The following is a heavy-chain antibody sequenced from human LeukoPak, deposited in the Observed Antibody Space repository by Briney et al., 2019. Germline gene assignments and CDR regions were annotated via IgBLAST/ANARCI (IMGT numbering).Heavy chain of an antibody. CDR2: IKQDGSEK. CDR1: GFTFNTYR. V-gene: IGHV3-7*05. D-gene: IGHD4-17*01. J-gene: IGHJ5*02. Sequence: PGGSLRLSCAASGFTFNTYRMNWVRQAPGKGLEWVANIKQDGSEKYYVDSVKGRFTISRDNAKNSLYLQMNSLRAEDTAVYYCARDRGPYGDYSFDPWGRGTLVTVSS. CDR3: ARDRGPYGDYSFDP.